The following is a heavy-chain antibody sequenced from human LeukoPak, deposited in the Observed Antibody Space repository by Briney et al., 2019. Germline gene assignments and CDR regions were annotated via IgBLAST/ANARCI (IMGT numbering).Heavy chain of an antibody. V-gene: IGHV4-34*01. CDR3: ARGRAAAGTGWFDP. Sequence: PSETLSLTCAVYGGSFSGYYWSWIRQPPGKGLEWIGEINHSGSTNYNPSLKSRVTISVDTSKNQFSLKLSSVTAADTAVYYCARGRAAAGTGWFDPWGQGTLVTVSS. CDR2: INHSGST. CDR1: GGSFSGYY. J-gene: IGHJ5*02. D-gene: IGHD6-13*01.